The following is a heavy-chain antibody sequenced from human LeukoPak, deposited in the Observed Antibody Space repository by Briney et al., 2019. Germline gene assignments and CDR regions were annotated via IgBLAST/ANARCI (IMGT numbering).Heavy chain of an antibody. Sequence: SETLSLTCTVSGGSITSYYWSWIRQPPGKGLEWIGYIYYSGSTNYNPSLKSRVTISVDTSKNQFSLKLSSVTAADTAVYYCARLGSGSYPGIWYFDLWGRGTLVTVSS. CDR2: IYYSGST. CDR3: ARLGSGSYPGIWYFDL. V-gene: IGHV4-59*08. CDR1: GGSITSYY. J-gene: IGHJ2*01. D-gene: IGHD1-26*01.